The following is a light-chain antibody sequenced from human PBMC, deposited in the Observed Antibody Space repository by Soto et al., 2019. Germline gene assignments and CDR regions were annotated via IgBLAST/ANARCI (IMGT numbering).Light chain of an antibody. Sequence: QSVLNQPASGTVSPGQSITISCTGTSSDVGSYNLVSWYQQYPGKAPKLMIYEGSKRPSGVSNRFSGSKSGNTASLTISGLQAEDEADYYCCAHAGSSTSLYVFGTGTKVTVL. CDR2: EGS. CDR3: CAHAGSSTSLYV. V-gene: IGLV2-23*01. CDR1: SSDVGSYNL. J-gene: IGLJ1*01.